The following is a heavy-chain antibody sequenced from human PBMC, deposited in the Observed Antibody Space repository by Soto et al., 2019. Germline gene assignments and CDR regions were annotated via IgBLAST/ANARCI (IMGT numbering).Heavy chain of an antibody. Sequence: EVQLLESGGGLVQPGGSLRLSCAASGFTFSSYAMSWVRQAPGKGLEWVSAISGSGGSTYYADSVKGRFTISRDNSKNTLYLQMNSLRAEDTAVYYCAKDGGAYYDFWSGYEDVWGKGTTVTVSS. CDR3: AKDGGAYYDFWSGYEDV. J-gene: IGHJ6*04. V-gene: IGHV3-23*01. D-gene: IGHD3-3*01. CDR1: GFTFSSYA. CDR2: ISGSGGST.